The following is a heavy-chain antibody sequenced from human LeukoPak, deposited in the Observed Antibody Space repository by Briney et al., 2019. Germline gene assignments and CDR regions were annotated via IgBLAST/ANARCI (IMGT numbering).Heavy chain of an antibody. CDR3: ARESTAKYCSGGSCYPDY. J-gene: IGHJ4*02. D-gene: IGHD2-15*01. CDR2: ISSSSSYI. Sequence: GGSLRLSCAASGFTFDTYWMSWVRQAPGKGLEWVSSISSSSSYIYYADSVKGRFTISRDNAKNSLYLQMNSLRAEDTAVYYCARESTAKYCSGGSCYPDYWGQGTLVTVSS. CDR1: GFTFDTYW. V-gene: IGHV3-21*01.